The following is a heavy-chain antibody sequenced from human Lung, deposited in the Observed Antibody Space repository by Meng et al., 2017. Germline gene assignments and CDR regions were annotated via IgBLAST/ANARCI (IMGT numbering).Heavy chain of an antibody. V-gene: IGHV7-4-1*02. Sequence: QVQLVQSWSELKTTGASVKASCKASGYTFTTYTINWVRQAHGRGLEWMGWISTNTGNPTYVQGFTGRFVFSLGTSVSTAYLQISSLEAADTAVYYCARGGDFDPWGQGTLVTVSS. J-gene: IGHJ5*02. D-gene: IGHD2/OR15-2a*01. CDR3: ARGGDFDP. CDR2: ISTNTGNP. CDR1: GYTFTTYT.